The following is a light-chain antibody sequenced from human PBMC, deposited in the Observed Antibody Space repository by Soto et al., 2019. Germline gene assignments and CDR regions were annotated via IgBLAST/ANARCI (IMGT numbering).Light chain of an antibody. J-gene: IGLJ2*01. Sequence: NFMLTQPHSVSESPGKTVTISCTRSSGSIASNYVQWYQQRPGSAPTTVIYEDNQRPSGVPDRFSGSIDSSSNSASLTISGLKTKDEADYYCQSYDSSNLVFGGGTKLTVL. CDR1: SGSIASNY. CDR3: QSYDSSNLV. V-gene: IGLV6-57*04. CDR2: EDN.